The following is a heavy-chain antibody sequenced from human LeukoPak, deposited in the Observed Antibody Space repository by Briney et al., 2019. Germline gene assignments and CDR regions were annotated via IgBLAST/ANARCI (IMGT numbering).Heavy chain of an antibody. CDR1: GGSISSYY. D-gene: IGHD1-26*01. V-gene: IGHV4-4*07. J-gene: IGHJ4*02. Sequence: SETLSLTRTVSGGSISSYYWSWIRQPAGKGLEWIGRIYTSGSTDYNPSLKSRVTISVDTSKNQFSLKLSSVTAADTAVYYCARGSNSGSYRAFDYWGQGTLVTVSS. CDR3: ARGSNSGSYRAFDY. CDR2: IYTSGST.